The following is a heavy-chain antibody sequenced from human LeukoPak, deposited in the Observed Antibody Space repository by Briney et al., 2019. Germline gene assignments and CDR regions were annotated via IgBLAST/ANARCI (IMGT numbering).Heavy chain of an antibody. Sequence: SETLSLTCTVSGGSISSSSYYWGWIRQPPGKGLEWIGSIYYSGSTYCNPSLKSRVTISVDTSKNQFSLKLSSVTAADTAVYYCARRAVRINHNWFDPWGQGTLVTVSS. V-gene: IGHV4-39*07. CDR2: IYYSGST. CDR3: ARRAVRINHNWFDP. CDR1: GGSISSSSYY. J-gene: IGHJ5*02. D-gene: IGHD1-14*01.